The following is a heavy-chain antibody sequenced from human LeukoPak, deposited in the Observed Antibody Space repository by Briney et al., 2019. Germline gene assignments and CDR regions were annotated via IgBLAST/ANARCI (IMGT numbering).Heavy chain of an antibody. V-gene: IGHV1-18*01. CDR2: ISAYNGNT. CDR1: GYTFTNHG. D-gene: IGHD6-19*01. CDR3: ARVGKQWQPYLLGY. J-gene: IGHJ4*02. Sequence: ASVKVSCKASGYTFTNHGISWVRQAPGQGLEWMGWISAYNGNTKYAQKFQGRVTMTRNTSISTAYMELSSLRSEDTAVYYCARVGKQWQPYLLGYWGQGTLVTVSS.